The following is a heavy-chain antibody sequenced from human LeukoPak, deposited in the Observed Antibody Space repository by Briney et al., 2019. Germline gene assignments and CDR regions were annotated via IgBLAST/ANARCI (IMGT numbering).Heavy chain of an antibody. V-gene: IGHV4-59*01. CDR2: IYYSGST. CDR3: ARDGSDSSGWYNAFDI. CDR1: GRSISSYY. J-gene: IGHJ3*02. D-gene: IGHD6-19*01. Sequence: PSETLSLTCTVSGRSISSYYWSWIRQPAGKGLEWIGYIYYSGSTNYNPSLKSRVTISVDTSKNQFSLKLSSVTAADTAVYYCARDGSDSSGWYNAFDIWGQGTMVTVSS.